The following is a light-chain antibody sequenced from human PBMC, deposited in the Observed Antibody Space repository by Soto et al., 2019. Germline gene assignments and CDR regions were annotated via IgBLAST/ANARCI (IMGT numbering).Light chain of an antibody. J-gene: IGKJ3*01. Sequence: EIVLTQSPGTLSLSPGERATLSCRASQSVSSSYLAWYQQKPGQAPRLLIYGASSRATGIPDRFSGSGSGTDFTLNSSRLEPEDLAVYYCQQYGSSPTFGPGTKVDIK. CDR3: QQYGSSPT. CDR1: QSVSSSY. CDR2: GAS. V-gene: IGKV3-20*01.